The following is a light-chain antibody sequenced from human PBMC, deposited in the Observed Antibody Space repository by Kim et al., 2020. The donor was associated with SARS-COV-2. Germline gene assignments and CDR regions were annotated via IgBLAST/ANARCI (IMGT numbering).Light chain of an antibody. CDR1: QSVSSN. J-gene: IGKJ1*01. Sequence: SVSPGERATLSCRASQSVSSNLAWYQQKPGQAPRLLIYAASTRATGIPARFSGSGSGTEFTLTISSLQSGDFAVYYCQQYDNWWTFGQGTKVDIK. CDR3: QQYDNWWT. CDR2: AAS. V-gene: IGKV3-15*01.